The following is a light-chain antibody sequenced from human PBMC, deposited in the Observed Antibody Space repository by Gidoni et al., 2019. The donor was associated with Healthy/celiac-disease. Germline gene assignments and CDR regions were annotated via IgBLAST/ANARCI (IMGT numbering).Light chain of an antibody. CDR1: QSVSSSY. V-gene: IGKV3-20*01. Sequence: EIVSPQSPATLSLSPGERATLSCRASQSVSSSYLAWYQQKPGQAPRLLIYGASSRATGIPDRFSGSGSGTDFTLTISRLEPEDFAVYYCQQYGSSPWTFGQGTKVEIK. CDR3: QQYGSSPWT. CDR2: GAS. J-gene: IGKJ1*01.